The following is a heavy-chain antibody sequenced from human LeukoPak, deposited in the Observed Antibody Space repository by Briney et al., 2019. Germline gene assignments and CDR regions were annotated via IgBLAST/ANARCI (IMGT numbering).Heavy chain of an antibody. CDR1: GYTFTGYY. V-gene: IGHV1-8*02. J-gene: IGHJ6*02. CDR3: ARGHGEAAGHGMDV. D-gene: IGHD6-13*01. Sequence: ASVKVSCKASGYTFTGYYMHWVRQAPGQGLEWMGWINPNSGNTGYAQKFQGRVTMTRNTSISTAYMELSSLRSEDTAVYYCARGHGEAAGHGMDVWGQGTTVTVSS. CDR2: INPNSGNT.